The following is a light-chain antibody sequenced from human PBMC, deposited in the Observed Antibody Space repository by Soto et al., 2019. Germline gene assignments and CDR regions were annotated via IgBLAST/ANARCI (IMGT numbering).Light chain of an antibody. CDR1: SSDLGAYNF. CDR2: EVS. CDR3: SSYNSISTYV. V-gene: IGLV2-14*01. Sequence: QSALTQPASVSGSPGQSITISCTGTSSDLGAYNFVSWYQHHPGKVPKLMIYEVSNRPSGVSNRFSGSKSGNTASLTISGLQAEDEADYYCSSYNSISTYVFGTGTKLTVL. J-gene: IGLJ1*01.